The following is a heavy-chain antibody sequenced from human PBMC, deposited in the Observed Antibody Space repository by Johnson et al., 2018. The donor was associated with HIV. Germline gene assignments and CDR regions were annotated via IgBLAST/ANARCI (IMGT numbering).Heavy chain of an antibody. D-gene: IGHD1-26*01. J-gene: IGHJ3*02. CDR3: ARGVEGAGAFDI. CDR1: GFTVSSKY. V-gene: IGHV3-66*02. Sequence: VQLVESGGGLVQVGGSLRLSCAASGFTVSSKYMTWVRQAPGKGLEWVSVIYSGGSKYYADFVTGRFTISRDNSKNTLYLQTNSLRAEDTAVYDCARGVEGAGAFDIWGQGTMVTVSS. CDR2: IYSGGSK.